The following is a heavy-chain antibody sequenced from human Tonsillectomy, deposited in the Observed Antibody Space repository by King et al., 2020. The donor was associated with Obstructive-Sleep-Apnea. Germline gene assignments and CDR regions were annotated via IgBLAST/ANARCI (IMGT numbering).Heavy chain of an antibody. CDR2: ISGSGGST. J-gene: IGHJ6*02. V-gene: IGHV3-23*04. CDR1: GFTFSSYA. CDR3: AKGGGYCSGTSCYDHRGDYYYGMDV. Sequence: VQLVESGGGLVQPGGSLRLSCAASGFTFSSYAMSWVRQAPGKGLEWVSAISGSGGSTYYADSVKGRFTISRDNSKNTLYLQMNSLRAEDTAVYYWAKGGGYCSGTSCYDHRGDYYYGMDVWGQGTTGTVSS. D-gene: IGHD2-2*01.